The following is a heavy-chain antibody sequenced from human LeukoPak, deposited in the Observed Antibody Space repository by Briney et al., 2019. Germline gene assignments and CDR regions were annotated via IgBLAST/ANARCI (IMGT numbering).Heavy chain of an antibody. CDR1: GFTVSSNY. CDR2: IYSGSST. Sequence: GGSLRLSCAASGFTVSSNYMNWVRQAPGKGLEWVSGIYSGSSTYYSDSVKGRFTISRDNSKNTLYLQMNSLRAEDTAVYYCAREAVTRNYFDYWGQGTLVTVSS. D-gene: IGHD4-17*01. CDR3: AREAVTRNYFDY. V-gene: IGHV3-53*01. J-gene: IGHJ4*02.